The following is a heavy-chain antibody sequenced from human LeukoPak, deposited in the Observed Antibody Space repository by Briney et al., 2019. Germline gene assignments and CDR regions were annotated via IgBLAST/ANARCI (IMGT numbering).Heavy chain of an antibody. CDR2: IYYSGST. CDR3: AGITMVRGESATLDY. V-gene: IGHV4-59*01. CDR1: GGSISSYY. J-gene: IGHJ4*02. D-gene: IGHD3-10*01. Sequence: SETLSLTCTVSGGSISSYYWSWIRQPPGKGLEWIGYIYYSGSTNYNPSLKSRVTISVDTSKNQFSLKLSSVTVADTAVYYCAGITMVRGESATLDYWGQGTLVTVSS.